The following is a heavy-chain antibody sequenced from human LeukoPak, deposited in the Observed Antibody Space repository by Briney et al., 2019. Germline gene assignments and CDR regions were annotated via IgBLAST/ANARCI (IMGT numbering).Heavy chain of an antibody. J-gene: IGHJ4*02. V-gene: IGHV4-39*01. CDR2: IYYSGRT. CDR3: ARGLRFWSGYYASPFDY. Sequence: PSETLSLTCSVVGGSLTSSNQYWGWIRQPPGKGLEWIGSIYYSGRTYYNPSLKSRATISVDTSKNQFSLKLSSVTAADTAVYYCARGLRFWSGYYASPFDYWGQGTLVTVSS. D-gene: IGHD3-3*01. CDR1: GGSLTSSNQY.